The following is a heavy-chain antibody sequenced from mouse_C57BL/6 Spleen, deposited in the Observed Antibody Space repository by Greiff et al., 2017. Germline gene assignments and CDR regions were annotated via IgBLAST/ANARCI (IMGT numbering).Heavy chain of an antibody. CDR3: APYYSNYVFAY. V-gene: IGHV1-64*01. CDR1: GYTFTSYW. J-gene: IGHJ3*01. Sequence: QVQLQQPGAELVKPGASVKLSCKASGYTFTSYWMHWVKQRPGQGLEWIGMIHPTSGSTNYNEKFKSKATLTVDKSSSTAYMQLSSLTSEDSAVYYCAPYYSNYVFAYWVQGTLVTVSA. D-gene: IGHD2-5*01. CDR2: IHPTSGST.